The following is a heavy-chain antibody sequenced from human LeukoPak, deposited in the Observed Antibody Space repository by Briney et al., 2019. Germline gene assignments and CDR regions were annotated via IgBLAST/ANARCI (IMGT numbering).Heavy chain of an antibody. CDR2: ITSRSSTI. CDR3: ARGAAGMDYFDY. V-gene: IGHV3-48*02. J-gene: IGHJ4*02. CDR1: GFTFSSNS. D-gene: IGHD5-18*01. Sequence: PGGSLRLSCAASGFTFSSNSMNWVRQAPGKGLEWVSYITSRSSTIYYGDSVKGRFTISRDNAKDSLYLQMNSLRDEDTAVYYCARGAAGMDYFDYWGQGTLVTVSS.